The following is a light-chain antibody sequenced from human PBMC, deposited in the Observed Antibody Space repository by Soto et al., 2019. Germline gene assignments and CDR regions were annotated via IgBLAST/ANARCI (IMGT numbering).Light chain of an antibody. V-gene: IGKV1-5*03. CDR3: QQYSAYPLT. J-gene: IGKJ4*01. CDR1: QNINGY. CDR2: WAS. Sequence: DIQLTQSPSTLSASVGDKMTTTCRANQNINGYLAWYQQKPGKAPKLLIYWASSLISGVPSRFTGGVSGTEFTLTISSLHPDDFATYYCQQYSAYPLTFGGGTKVDVK.